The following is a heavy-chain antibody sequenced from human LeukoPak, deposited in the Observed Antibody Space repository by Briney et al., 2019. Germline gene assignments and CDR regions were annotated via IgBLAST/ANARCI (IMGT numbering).Heavy chain of an antibody. CDR2: IYHTGST. V-gene: IGHV4-38-2*02. CDR1: GDSISNGYY. Sequence: SETLSLTCTVSGDSISNGYYWGWIRQPPGKGLEWIGSIYHTGSTYYNPSLKSRVIISVDTSKNQFSLKLSSVTAADTAVYYCARGRSGYGGNSGIASCDYWGQGTLVTASS. CDR3: ARGRSGYGGNSGIASCDY. J-gene: IGHJ4*02. D-gene: IGHD4-23*01.